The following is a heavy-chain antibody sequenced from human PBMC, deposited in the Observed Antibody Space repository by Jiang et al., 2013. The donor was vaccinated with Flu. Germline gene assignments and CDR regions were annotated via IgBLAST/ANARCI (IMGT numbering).Heavy chain of an antibody. CDR1: GASVNSGSHY. CDR2: VYYSGST. CDR3: ARLNRLALVGMYYYHSLDV. Sequence: GPGLVKPSETLSLTCTVSGASVNSGSHYWSWIRQPPGKGLEWIGYVYYSGSTNYNPSLKSRVTISVDTSKNQFSLKLNSVTAADTAVYYCARLNRLALVGMYYYHSLDVWGLGTTVTVSS. D-gene: IGHD6-13*01. V-gene: IGHV4-61*01. J-gene: IGHJ6*02.